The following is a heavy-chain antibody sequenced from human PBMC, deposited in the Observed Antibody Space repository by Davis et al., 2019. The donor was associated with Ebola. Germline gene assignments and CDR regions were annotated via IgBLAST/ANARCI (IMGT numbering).Heavy chain of an antibody. Sequence: GGSLRLSCAASGFTFSSYAMSWVRQAPGKGLEWVSAISGSGGSTYCADSVKGRFTISRDNSKNTLYLQMNSLRAEDTAVYYCARDLPGGDWYFDLWGRGTLVTVSS. CDR1: GFTFSSYA. J-gene: IGHJ2*01. CDR3: ARDLPGGDWYFDL. V-gene: IGHV3-23*01. CDR2: ISGSGGST. D-gene: IGHD1-14*01.